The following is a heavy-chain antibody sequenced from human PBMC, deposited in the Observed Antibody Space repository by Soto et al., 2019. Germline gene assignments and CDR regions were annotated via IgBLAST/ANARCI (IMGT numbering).Heavy chain of an antibody. Sequence: QVQLVESGGGVVQPGRSLRLSCAASGFTFSSYGMHWVRQAPGKGLEWVAVISYDGSNKYYADSVKGRFTISRDNSKNTLYLQMNSLRAEDTAVYYCAKLILPAAFDIWGQGTMVTVSS. CDR1: GFTFSSYG. D-gene: IGHD3-10*01. CDR3: AKLILPAAFDI. CDR2: ISYDGSNK. V-gene: IGHV3-30*18. J-gene: IGHJ3*02.